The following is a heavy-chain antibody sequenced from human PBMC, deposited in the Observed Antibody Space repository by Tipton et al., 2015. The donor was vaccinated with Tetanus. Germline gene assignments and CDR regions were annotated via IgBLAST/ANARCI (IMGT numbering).Heavy chain of an antibody. Sequence: TLSLTCAVYGGSSSGYYWSWIRQPPGKGLEWIGEINHSGSTNYNPSLKSRVTISVDTSKNQFSLKLSSVTAADTAVYYCARAVIWGKYYYYGMDVWGQGTTVTVSS. D-gene: IGHD2-21*01. CDR2: INHSGST. CDR3: ARAVIWGKYYYYGMDV. CDR1: GGSSSGYY. J-gene: IGHJ6*02. V-gene: IGHV4-34*01.